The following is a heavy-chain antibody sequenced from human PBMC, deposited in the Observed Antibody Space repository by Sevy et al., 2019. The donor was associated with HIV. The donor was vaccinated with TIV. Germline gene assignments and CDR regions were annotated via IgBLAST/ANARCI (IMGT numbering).Heavy chain of an antibody. CDR1: GGSISSYY. J-gene: IGHJ4*02. CDR3: AREHFTYYYDSSGYQPGYYFDY. Sequence: SETLSLTCTVSGGSISSYYWSWIRQPAGKGLELIGRIYTSGSTNYNPSLKSRVTMSVDTSKNQFSLKLSSVTAADTAVYYCAREHFTYYYDSSGYQPGYYFDYWGQGTLVTVSS. CDR2: IYTSGST. D-gene: IGHD3-22*01. V-gene: IGHV4-4*07.